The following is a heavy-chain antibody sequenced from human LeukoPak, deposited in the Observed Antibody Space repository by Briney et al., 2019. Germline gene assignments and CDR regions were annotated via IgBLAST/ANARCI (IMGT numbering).Heavy chain of an antibody. Sequence: GGSPKISCKGSGYSLSNYWIGWVRQMPGKGLEWMGIIYPGDSDTRYSPSFQGQVTISADKTISTTYLQWTSLKASDTAMYYCATRTAAASWYFDLWGRGTLVTVSS. V-gene: IGHV5-51*01. CDR3: ATRTAAASWYFDL. CDR2: IYPGDSDT. J-gene: IGHJ2*01. D-gene: IGHD6-13*01. CDR1: GYSLSNYW.